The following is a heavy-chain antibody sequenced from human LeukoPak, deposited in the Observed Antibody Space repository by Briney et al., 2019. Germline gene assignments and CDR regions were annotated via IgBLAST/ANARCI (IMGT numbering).Heavy chain of an antibody. Sequence: GESLKISCKGSGYRFTNYWIAWVRQMPGKGLEWMGIIYPGDSDTRYSPSFQGQVIISADKSISTAYLQWSSLKASDTAMYYCAVYYYDNSGYLPFDYWGQGTLVTVSS. V-gene: IGHV5-51*01. D-gene: IGHD3-22*01. J-gene: IGHJ4*02. CDR3: AVYYYDNSGYLPFDY. CDR2: IYPGDSDT. CDR1: GYRFTNYW.